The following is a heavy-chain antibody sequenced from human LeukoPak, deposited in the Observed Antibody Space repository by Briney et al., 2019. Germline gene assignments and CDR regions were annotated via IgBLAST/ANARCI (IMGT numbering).Heavy chain of an antibody. V-gene: IGHV3-7*01. CDR2: IKKDGSVK. CDR3: ARIGYSSSSFDY. J-gene: IGHJ4*02. D-gene: IGHD6-6*01. Sequence: PGGSLRLSCAASGFKFDNYWMSWVRQAPGKGLEWVANIKKDGSVKYCVDSVKGRFTISRDNARNSQYLQMNSLRPEDTAVYYCARIGYSSSSFDYWGQGTLVTVSS. CDR1: GFKFDNYW.